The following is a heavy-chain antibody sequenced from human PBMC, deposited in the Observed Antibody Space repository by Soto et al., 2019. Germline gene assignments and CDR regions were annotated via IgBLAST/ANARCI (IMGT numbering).Heavy chain of an antibody. CDR2: IIPIFGTA. D-gene: IGHD3-22*01. V-gene: IGHV1-69*13. J-gene: IGHJ6*02. Sequence: GTSVKVTCKASGGTFSSYAISWVRQATGQGLEWMGGIIPIFGTANYAQKFQGRVTITADESTSTAYMELSSLRSEDTAVYYCAREKGYYDSRAHDYYYYGMDVWGQGTTVTAP. CDR1: GGTFSSYA. CDR3: AREKGYYDSRAHDYYYYGMDV.